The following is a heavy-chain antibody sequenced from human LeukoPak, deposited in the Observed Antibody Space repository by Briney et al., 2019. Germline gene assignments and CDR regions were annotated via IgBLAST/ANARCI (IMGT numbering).Heavy chain of an antibody. CDR3: GLPEVENFFDP. CDR2: INPSSGST. D-gene: IGHD2-2*01. CDR1: GYTFTSYD. Sequence: ASVKVSCKASGYTFTSYDMNWVRQATGQGLVWMGWINPSSGSTCYAQKFQGRVTMTRYTSMSTAYMGLSSLRSDDTAVYYCGLPEVENFFDPWGEGTLVTVPS. V-gene: IGHV1-8*01. J-gene: IGHJ5*02.